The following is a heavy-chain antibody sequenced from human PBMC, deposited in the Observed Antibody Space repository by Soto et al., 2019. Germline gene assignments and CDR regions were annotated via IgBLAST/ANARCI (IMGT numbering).Heavy chain of an antibody. D-gene: IGHD2-15*01. CDR3: ASSPGGSRGYYFDY. J-gene: IGHJ4*02. V-gene: IGHV4-31*03. Sequence: QVQLQESGPGLVKPSQTLSLTCTVSGGSISSGGYYWSWIRQHPGKGLEWIGYIYYSGSTYYNPSLKSRVTVSVDRSKNQFSLKLRSVNAADTAVYYCASSPGGSRGYYFDYWGKGTLVTVSS. CDR1: GGSISSGGYY. CDR2: IYYSGST.